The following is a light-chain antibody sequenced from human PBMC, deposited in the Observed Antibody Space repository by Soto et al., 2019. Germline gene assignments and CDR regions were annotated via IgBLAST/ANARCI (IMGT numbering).Light chain of an antibody. V-gene: IGKV1-39*01. CDR1: QSISSY. CDR2: AAS. J-gene: IGKJ4*01. Sequence: DIQMTQSPSSLSASVGDRVTITCRASQSISSYLHWYQQKPGKAPNLLIYAASTLQSGVPSRFSGSGSGTDCTLTISSLQPEDVATYFCQHGYSTPLTFGGGTKVDIK. CDR3: QHGYSTPLT.